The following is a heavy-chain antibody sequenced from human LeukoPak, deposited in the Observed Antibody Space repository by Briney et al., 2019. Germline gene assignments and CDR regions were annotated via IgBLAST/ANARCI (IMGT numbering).Heavy chain of an antibody. CDR2: INHSGST. CDR1: GGSFGGYY. CDR3: ARGNRGVMLYYYYMDV. J-gene: IGHJ6*03. D-gene: IGHD3-16*01. Sequence: PSETLSLTCAVYGGSFGGYYWSWIRQPPGKGLEWIGEINHSGSTNYNPSLKSRVTISVDTSKNQFSLKLSSVTAADTAVYYCARGNRGVMLYYYYMDVWGKGTTVTVSS. V-gene: IGHV4-34*01.